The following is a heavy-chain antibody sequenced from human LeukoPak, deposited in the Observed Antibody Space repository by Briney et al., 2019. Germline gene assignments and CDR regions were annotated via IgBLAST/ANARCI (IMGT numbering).Heavy chain of an antibody. CDR1: GFTFSSYA. CDR3: ARINSGLYGWYYFDY. V-gene: IGHV3-30-3*01. Sequence: PGRSLRLSCAASGFTFSSYAMHWVRQAPGKGLEWVAVISYDGSNKYYADSVKGRFTISRDNSKNTLYLQMNSLRAEDTAVYYCARINSGLYGWYYFDYWGQGTLVTVSS. J-gene: IGHJ4*02. D-gene: IGHD2-8*02. CDR2: ISYDGSNK.